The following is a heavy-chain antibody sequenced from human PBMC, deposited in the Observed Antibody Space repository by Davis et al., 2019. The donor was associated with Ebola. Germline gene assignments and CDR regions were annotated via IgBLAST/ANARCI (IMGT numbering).Heavy chain of an antibody. D-gene: IGHD6-25*01. CDR2: ISPDGSST. V-gene: IGHV3-74*01. Sequence: GESLKISCAASGFTFSSYWIYWVRQAPGKGLVWVSRISPDGSSTSYADSVKGRFTISRDNAKSTLYVQMNSLRAEDTAVYYCAFASGFKFDYWGQGMLATVSS. CDR3: AFASGFKFDY. J-gene: IGHJ4*02. CDR1: GFTFSSYW.